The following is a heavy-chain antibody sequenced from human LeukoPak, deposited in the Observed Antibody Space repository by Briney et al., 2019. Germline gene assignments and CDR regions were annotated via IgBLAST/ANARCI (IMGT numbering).Heavy chain of an antibody. V-gene: IGHV3-23*01. CDR3: AKATSSSSVYYYGMDV. Sequence: GGSLRLSCAASGFTFSSYAMSWVRQAPGKGLEWVSAISGSGGSTYYADSVKGRFTISRDNSKNTLYLQMNSLRAEDTAVYYCAKATSSSSVYYYGMDVWGQGTTVTVSS. D-gene: IGHD6-6*01. CDR1: GFTFSSYA. J-gene: IGHJ6*02. CDR2: ISGSGGST.